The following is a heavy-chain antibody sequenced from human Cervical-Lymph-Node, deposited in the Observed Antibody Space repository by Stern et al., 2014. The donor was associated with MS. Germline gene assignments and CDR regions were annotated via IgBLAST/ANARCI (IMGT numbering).Heavy chain of an antibody. D-gene: IGHD3-22*01. CDR2: IDHYGST. CDR1: GGSMSSGDKS. V-gene: IGHV4-30-2*01. J-gene: IGHJ3*02. CDR3: ARDSYDSSRHSDDGFDI. Sequence: QLQLQESGSGLVKPSQTLYLTCTVSGGSMSSGDKSWSWIRQPLGKGLEYIGCIDHYGSTNYNPSLRSRVTISVDRSKNQFSLELSSVTAADTAVYYCARDSYDSSRHSDDGFDIWGRGTMVTVSS.